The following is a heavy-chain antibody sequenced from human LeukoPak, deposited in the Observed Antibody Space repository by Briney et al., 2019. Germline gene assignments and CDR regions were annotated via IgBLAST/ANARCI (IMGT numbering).Heavy chain of an antibody. V-gene: IGHV3-30*18. J-gene: IGHJ4*02. CDR1: GFTFSIYG. Sequence: PGGSLRLSCAASGFTFSIYGMHWVRQAPGKGLEWVAVISYDGSNKYYADSVKGRFTISRDNSKNTLYLQMNSLRAEDTAVYYCAKASGSSSKQTQYYFDYWGQGTLVTVSS. CDR2: ISYDGSNK. CDR3: AKASGSSSKQTQYYFDY. D-gene: IGHD6-13*01.